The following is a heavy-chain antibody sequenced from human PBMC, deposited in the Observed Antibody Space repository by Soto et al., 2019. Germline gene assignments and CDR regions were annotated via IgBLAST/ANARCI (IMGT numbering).Heavy chain of an antibody. J-gene: IGHJ4*02. CDR2: VYHTGSS. V-gene: IGHV4-38-2*01. CDR3: ARVLHDASGYLFDF. Sequence: SETLSLTCGVSAYSISSDHYWGWVRQPPGKGLEWIGCVYHTGSSYNNPSLKGRLTISVDTSKNQFILELSSVTAADTAVYYCARVLHDASGYLFDFWGPGTLVTVSS. CDR1: AYSISSDHY. D-gene: IGHD3-22*01.